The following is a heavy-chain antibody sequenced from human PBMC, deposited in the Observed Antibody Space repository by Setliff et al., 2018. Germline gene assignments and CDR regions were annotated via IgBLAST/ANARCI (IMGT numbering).Heavy chain of an antibody. Sequence: SEPLSLTCAVYGGSFSGYYWSWIRQPPGKGLEWIGEINHSGSTNYNPSLKSRVTISVDTSKNQFSLKLSSVTAADTAVYYCARVDNFWSGPIDYWGQGTLVTVSS. V-gene: IGHV4-34*01. CDR2: INHSGST. CDR1: GGSFSGYY. CDR3: ARVDNFWSGPIDY. J-gene: IGHJ4*02. D-gene: IGHD3-3*01.